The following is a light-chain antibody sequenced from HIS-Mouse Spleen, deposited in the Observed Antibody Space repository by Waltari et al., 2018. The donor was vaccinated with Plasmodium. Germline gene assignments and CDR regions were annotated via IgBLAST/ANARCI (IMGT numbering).Light chain of an antibody. V-gene: IGKV3-15*01. J-gene: IGKJ2*01. CDR2: GAS. CDR1: QSVSSN. CDR3: QQYNNWRPYT. Sequence: EIVMTQSPATLSVSPGERATLSCRASQSVSSNLAWYQQKPGQAPRLLIYGASTRATGIPARFSGSGSGTKVTLTISSMQSEDYAVDYCQQYNNWRPYTFGQGTKLEIK.